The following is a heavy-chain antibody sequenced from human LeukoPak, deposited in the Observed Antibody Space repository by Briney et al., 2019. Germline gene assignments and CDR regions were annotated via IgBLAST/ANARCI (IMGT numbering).Heavy chain of an antibody. V-gene: IGHV1-69*01. CDR2: IIPIFGTA. Sequence: SGKVSCKASGGTFSSYAISWVRQAPGQGLEWMGGIIPIFGTANYAQKFQGRVTITADESTSTAYMELSSLRSEDTAVYYCARGCTNGVCWNDAFDIWGQGTMVTVSS. D-gene: IGHD2-8*01. CDR3: ARGCTNGVCWNDAFDI. J-gene: IGHJ3*02. CDR1: GGTFSSYA.